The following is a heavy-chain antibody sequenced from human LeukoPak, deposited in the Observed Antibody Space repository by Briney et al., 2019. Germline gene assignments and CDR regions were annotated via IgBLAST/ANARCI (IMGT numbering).Heavy chain of an antibody. CDR2: IYTSGST. V-gene: IGHV4-4*07. J-gene: IGHJ5*02. Sequence: SETLSLTCAVYGGSFSGYYWSWIRQPAGKGLEWIGRIYTSGSTNYNPSLKSRVTMSVDTSKNQFSLKLSSVTAADTAVYYCARDSSLAYNWFDPWGQGTLVTVSS. CDR3: ARDSSLAYNWFDP. CDR1: GGSFSGYY.